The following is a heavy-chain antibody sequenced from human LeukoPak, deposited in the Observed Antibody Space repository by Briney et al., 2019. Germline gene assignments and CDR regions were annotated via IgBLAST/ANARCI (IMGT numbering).Heavy chain of an antibody. CDR1: GFTFSSYS. J-gene: IGHJ3*02. D-gene: IGHD6-13*01. V-gene: IGHV3-21*01. Sequence: GGSLRLSCAASGFTFSSYSMNWVRQAPGEGLEWVSSISSSSSYIYYADSVKGRFTISRDNAKNSLYLQMNSLRAEDTAVYYCARIRVDAFDIWGQGTMVTVSS. CDR2: ISSSSSYI. CDR3: ARIRVDAFDI.